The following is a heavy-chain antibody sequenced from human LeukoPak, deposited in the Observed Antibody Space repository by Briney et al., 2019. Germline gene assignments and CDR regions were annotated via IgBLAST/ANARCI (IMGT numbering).Heavy chain of an antibody. J-gene: IGHJ4*02. V-gene: IGHV4-34*01. CDR1: GGSFSGYY. CDR2: INHSGST. CDR3: ARLGYCSSTSCYTLSGGGRSDY. D-gene: IGHD2-2*02. Sequence: SETLSLTCAVYGGSFSGYYWSWIRQPPGKGLEWIGEINHSGSTNYNPSLKSRVTISVDTSKNQFSLKLSSVTAADTAVYYCARLGYCSSTSCYTLSGGGRSDYWGQETLVTVSS.